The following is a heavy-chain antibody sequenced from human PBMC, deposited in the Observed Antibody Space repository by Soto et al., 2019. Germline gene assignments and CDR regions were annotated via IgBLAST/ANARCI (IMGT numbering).Heavy chain of an antibody. CDR1: GYTFTGYY. Sequence: ASVKVSCKASGYTFTGYYMHWVRQAPGQGLEWMGWVNPNSGGTNYAQKFQGRVTMTRDTSISTAYMELSRLRSDDTAVYYCARDLFQRYCSSTSCAYDYYYGMDVWGQGTTVTVSS. CDR3: ARDLFQRYCSSTSCAYDYYYGMDV. CDR2: VNPNSGGT. D-gene: IGHD2-2*01. V-gene: IGHV1-2*02. J-gene: IGHJ6*02.